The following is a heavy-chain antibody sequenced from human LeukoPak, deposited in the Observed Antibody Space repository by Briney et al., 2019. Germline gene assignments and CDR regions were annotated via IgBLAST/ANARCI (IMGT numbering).Heavy chain of an antibody. CDR3: ARDYYGSGRDY. D-gene: IGHD3-10*01. CDR2: IYHSGST. CDR1: GGSISSSNW. V-gene: IGHV4-4*02. Sequence: SGTLSLTCAVSGGSISSSNWWSWVRQPPGKGLEWIGEIYHSGSTNYNPSLKSRVTILVDKSKNQFSLKLSSVTAADTAVYYCARDYYGSGRDYWGKGTLVTVSS. J-gene: IGHJ4*02.